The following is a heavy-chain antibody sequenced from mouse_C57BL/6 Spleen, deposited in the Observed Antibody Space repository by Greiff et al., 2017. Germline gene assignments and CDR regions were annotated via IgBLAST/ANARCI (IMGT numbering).Heavy chain of an antibody. CDR3: ARQGDGYDGDGAMDY. D-gene: IGHD2-2*01. V-gene: IGHV5-6*01. J-gene: IGHJ4*01. CDR1: GFTFSSYG. Sequence: EVHLVESGGDLVKPGGSLKLSCAASGFTFSSYGMSWVRQTPDKRLEWVATISSGSSYTYYPDSVKGRFTISRDNAKNTLYLQMSSLKSEDTAMYYCARQGDGYDGDGAMDYWGQGTSVTVSS. CDR2: ISSGSSYT.